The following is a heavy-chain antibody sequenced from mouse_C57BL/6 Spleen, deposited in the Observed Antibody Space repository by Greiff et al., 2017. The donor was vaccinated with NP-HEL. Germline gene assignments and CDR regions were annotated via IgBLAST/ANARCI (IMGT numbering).Heavy chain of an antibody. Sequence: VQLQQSGPELVKPGASVKISCKASGYSFTGYYMNWVKQSPEKSLEWIGEINPSTGGTTYNQKFKAKATLTVDKSSSTAYMQLKSLTSEDSAVYYCARYDYDLWYFDVWGTGTTVTVSS. D-gene: IGHD2-4*01. CDR1: GYSFTGYY. V-gene: IGHV1-42*01. J-gene: IGHJ1*03. CDR2: INPSTGGT. CDR3: ARYDYDLWYFDV.